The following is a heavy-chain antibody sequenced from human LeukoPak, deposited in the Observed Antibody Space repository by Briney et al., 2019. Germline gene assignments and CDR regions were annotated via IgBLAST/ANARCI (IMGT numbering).Heavy chain of an antibody. D-gene: IGHD2-2*01. Sequence: GGSLSLSCAASGFTFSSYAMHWVRQAPGKGLEWVSAISGSGGSTYYADSVKGRFTISRDNSKNTLYLQMNSLRAEDTAVYYCAKDKRQKYQLLGGFDYWGQGTLVTVSS. CDR1: GFTFSSYA. V-gene: IGHV3-23*01. J-gene: IGHJ4*02. CDR3: AKDKRQKYQLLGGFDY. CDR2: ISGSGGST.